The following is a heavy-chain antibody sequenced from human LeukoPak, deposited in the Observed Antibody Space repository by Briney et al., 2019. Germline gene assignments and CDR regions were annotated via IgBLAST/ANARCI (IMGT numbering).Heavy chain of an antibody. D-gene: IGHD3-22*01. CDR3: ARDKGGYYDSSGYFNIGYYFDY. V-gene: IGHV3-33*01. CDR2: IWYDGSNK. J-gene: IGHJ4*02. Sequence: GGSLRLSCAASGFTFNSYGMHWARQAPGKGLEWVAVIWYDGSNKSYADSVKGRFTISRDNSKNTLYLQMNSLRAEDTAVYYCARDKGGYYDSSGYFNIGYYFDYWGQGTLVTVSS. CDR1: GFTFNSYG.